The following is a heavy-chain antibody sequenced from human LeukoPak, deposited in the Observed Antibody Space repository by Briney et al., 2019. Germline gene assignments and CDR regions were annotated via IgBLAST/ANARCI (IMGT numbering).Heavy chain of an antibody. J-gene: IGHJ6*03. CDR2: ISSSSSTI. Sequence: PGGSLRLSCAASGFTFSSYSMNWVRQAPGKGLEWVSYISSSSSTIYYADSVKGRFTISRDNAKNSLYLQMNSLRAEDTAVYYCARSEHDFFSYMDVWGKGTTVTVSS. V-gene: IGHV3-48*04. CDR1: GFTFSSYS. CDR3: ARSEHDFFSYMDV. D-gene: IGHD3-3*01.